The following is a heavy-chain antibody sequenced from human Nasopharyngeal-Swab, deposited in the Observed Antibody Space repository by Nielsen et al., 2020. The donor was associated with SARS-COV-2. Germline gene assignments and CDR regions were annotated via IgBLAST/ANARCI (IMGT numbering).Heavy chain of an antibody. V-gene: IGHV4-59*01. J-gene: IGHJ4*02. Sequence: SETLSLTCTVSTDSISSYYWSWIRQTPGKGLEWIGFIYNSGNTHYNPSLKSRVTLSADTSKKQFSLRLTSVTAADTAVYFCARGQYQMLSGYYFDYWAQGTLVTVSS. CDR2: IYNSGNT. CDR1: TDSISSYY. D-gene: IGHD4-11*01. CDR3: ARGQYQMLSGYYFDY.